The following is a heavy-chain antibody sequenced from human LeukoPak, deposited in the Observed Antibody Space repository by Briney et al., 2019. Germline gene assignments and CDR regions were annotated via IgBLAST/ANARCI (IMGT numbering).Heavy chain of an antibody. CDR3: ARPYYYDSRTDP. V-gene: IGHV4-30-4*01. D-gene: IGHD3-22*01. CDR2: TYYSGST. Sequence: PSETLSLTCNVSGGSISSGDYYWSWIRQPPGKGLEWIGYTYYSGSTYYNPSLKSRATISVDTSKNQFALKLTSVTAADTAVYYCARPYYYDSRTDPWGQGTLVTVSS. J-gene: IGHJ5*02. CDR1: GGSISSGDYY.